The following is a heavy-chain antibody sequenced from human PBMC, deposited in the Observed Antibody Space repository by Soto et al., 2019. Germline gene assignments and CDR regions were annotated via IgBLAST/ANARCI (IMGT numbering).Heavy chain of an antibody. CDR2: ISSSSSTI. J-gene: IGHJ5*02. D-gene: IGHD3-10*01. V-gene: IGHV3-48*02. CDR1: GFTISSYS. Sequence: GGSLRLSCAASGFTISSYSMNWVRQAPGKGLEWVSYISSSSSTIYYADSVKGRLTISRDKAKNSLYLQMNSLRDEDTAVYYCARVIYYDSGSSINWFDPWGQGTLVTVSS. CDR3: ARVIYYDSGSSINWFDP.